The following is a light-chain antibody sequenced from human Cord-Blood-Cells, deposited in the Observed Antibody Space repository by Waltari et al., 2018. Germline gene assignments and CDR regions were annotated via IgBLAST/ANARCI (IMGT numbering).Light chain of an antibody. CDR2: DAS. CDR3: QQRSNWPIT. J-gene: IGKJ5*01. V-gene: IGKV3-11*01. CDR1: QSVSSY. Sequence: EIVLTQPPATLPLSPGERATLSCRASQSVSSYLAWYQQKPGQAPSLLIYDASNRATGIPARFSGSVSGTDFTLTISSLEPEDFAVYYCQQRSNWPITFGQGTRLEIK.